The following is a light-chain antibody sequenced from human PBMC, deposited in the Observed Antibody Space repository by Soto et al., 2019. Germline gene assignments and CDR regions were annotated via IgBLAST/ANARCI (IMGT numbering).Light chain of an antibody. CDR2: AAS. J-gene: IGKJ2*01. Sequence: DIQMTQSPSSLSASVGDRLTITCRASQSISSYLNWYQQTPGKAPKLLIYAASTLQSVVPSRFSGRGSGTDFTLTISSLQPEGFATFYCQQTYSTPKTFGQGTKVEIK. CDR3: QQTYSTPKT. CDR1: QSISSY. V-gene: IGKV1-39*01.